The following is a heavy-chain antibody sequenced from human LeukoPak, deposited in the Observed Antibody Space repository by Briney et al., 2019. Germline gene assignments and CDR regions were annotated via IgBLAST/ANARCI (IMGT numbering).Heavy chain of an antibody. V-gene: IGHV7-4-1*02. CDR3: ARQRGYSNSGGKNYYYYYMDV. D-gene: IGHD6-13*01. Sequence: ASVKVSCTASGYTFTSYAMNWVRQAPGQGLEWMGWINTNTGNPTYAQGFTGRFVFSLDTSGSTAYLQISSLKAEDTAVYYCARQRGYSNSGGKNYYYYYMDVWGKGTTVTVSS. J-gene: IGHJ6*03. CDR2: INTNTGNP. CDR1: GYTFTSYA.